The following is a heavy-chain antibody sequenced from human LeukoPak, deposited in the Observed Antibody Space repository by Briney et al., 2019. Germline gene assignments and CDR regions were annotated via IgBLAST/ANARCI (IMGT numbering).Heavy chain of an antibody. CDR2: ISSSSSTI. J-gene: IGHJ4*02. CDR3: ARARYLTFDY. Sequence: GGSLRLSCAASGFTFSSYSMNWVRQAPGKGLEWVSYISSSSSTIYYADSVKGRFTISRDNAKNSLYLQMNSLRAEDTAVYYCARARYLTFDYWGQGSLVAVSS. V-gene: IGHV3-48*01. CDR1: GFTFSSYS. D-gene: IGHD2-2*02.